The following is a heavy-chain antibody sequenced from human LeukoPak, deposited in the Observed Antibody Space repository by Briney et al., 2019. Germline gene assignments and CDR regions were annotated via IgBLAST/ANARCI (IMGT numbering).Heavy chain of an antibody. Sequence: GGSLRLSCAASGFTFDDYAMHWVRQAPGKGLEWVSGISWNSGSIGYADSVKGRFTISRDNAKNSLYLQMNSLRAEDTALYYCAKGGVVPAATWVGLLGEFDYYYMDVWDKGTTVTVSS. CDR2: ISWNSGSI. CDR3: AKGGVVPAATWVGLLGEFDYYYMDV. V-gene: IGHV3-9*01. CDR1: GFTFDDYA. D-gene: IGHD2-2*01. J-gene: IGHJ6*03.